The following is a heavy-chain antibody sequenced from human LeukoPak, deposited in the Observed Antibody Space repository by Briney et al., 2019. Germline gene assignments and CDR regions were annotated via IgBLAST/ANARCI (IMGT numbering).Heavy chain of an antibody. J-gene: IGHJ3*02. Sequence: GGSLRLSCAASGFTFSSYSMNWVRQAPGKGLEWVSSISSSSSYIYYVDSVKGRFTISRDNAKNSLYLQMNSLRAEDTAVYYCARDLTRGAFDIWGQGTMVTVSS. CDR2: ISSSSSYI. CDR3: ARDLTRGAFDI. V-gene: IGHV3-21*01. D-gene: IGHD3-10*01. CDR1: GFTFSSYS.